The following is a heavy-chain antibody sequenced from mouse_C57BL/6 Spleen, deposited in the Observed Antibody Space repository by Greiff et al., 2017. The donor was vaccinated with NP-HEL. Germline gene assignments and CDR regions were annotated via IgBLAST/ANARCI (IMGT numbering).Heavy chain of an antibody. Sequence: QVQLQQSGAELVKPGASVKLSCKASGYTFTSYWMHWVKQRPGQGLEWIGMIHPNSGSTNYNEKFKSKATLTVDKSSSTAYMQLSSLTSEDSAFYYCARADYYGSSLDYWGQGTTLTVSS. J-gene: IGHJ2*01. V-gene: IGHV1-64*01. CDR1: GYTFTSYW. CDR2: IHPNSGST. CDR3: ARADYYGSSLDY. D-gene: IGHD1-1*01.